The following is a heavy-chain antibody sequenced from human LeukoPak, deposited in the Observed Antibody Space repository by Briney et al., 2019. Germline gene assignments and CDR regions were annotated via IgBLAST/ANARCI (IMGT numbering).Heavy chain of an antibody. D-gene: IGHD1-14*01. CDR1: GFTFSSYA. CDR2: ISGSGGST. V-gene: IGHV3-23*01. Sequence: GGSLRLSCAASGFTFSSYAMSWVRQAPGKGLEWVSAISGSGGSTYYADSVKGRFTISRDNSKNTLYLQMNSLRAEDTAVYYCANSRGIISYMDVWGKGTTVTVSS. CDR3: ANSRGIISYMDV. J-gene: IGHJ6*03.